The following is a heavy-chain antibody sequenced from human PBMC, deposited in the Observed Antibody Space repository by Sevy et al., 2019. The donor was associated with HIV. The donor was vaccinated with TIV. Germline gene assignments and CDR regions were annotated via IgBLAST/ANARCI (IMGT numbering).Heavy chain of an antibody. D-gene: IGHD6-19*01. J-gene: IGHJ3*02. CDR3: AREQWHLNADDAFDI. CDR2: ISSSSSTI. V-gene: IGHV3-48*01. CDR1: GFTFSSYS. Sequence: GGSLRLSCAASGFTFSSYSMNWVRQAPGRGLEWISYISSSSSTIYYADSVKGRFNIPRDNAKNSLYLQMNSLRGEDTAEYYCAREQWHLNADDAFDIWGQGTMVTVSS.